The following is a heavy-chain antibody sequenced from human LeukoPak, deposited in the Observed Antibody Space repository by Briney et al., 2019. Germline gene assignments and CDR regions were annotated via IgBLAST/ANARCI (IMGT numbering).Heavy chain of an antibody. V-gene: IGHV4-4*07. CDR2: IYTSGST. Sequence: SETLSLTCTVSGGSISSFYWSWIRQPAGKGLEWIGRIYTSGSTNYNPSLKSRVTISVDTSKNQFSLKLSSVTAADTAVYYCARYSSNYDFWSGYYRGHFDYWGQGTLVTVSS. J-gene: IGHJ4*02. CDR3: ARYSSNYDFWSGYYRGHFDY. CDR1: GGSISSFY. D-gene: IGHD3-3*01.